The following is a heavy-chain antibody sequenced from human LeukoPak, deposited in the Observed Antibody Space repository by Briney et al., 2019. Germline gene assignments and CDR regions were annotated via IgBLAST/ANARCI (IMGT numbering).Heavy chain of an antibody. CDR2: IYYSGST. Sequence: PSETLSLTCAVSGYSISGSDWWGWIRQPPGKGLEWIGYIYYSGSTYYNLSLKSRVTMSVDTSRNQFSLKLSSVTAADTAVYYCARRTYSIRTYYFDYWGQGTLVTVSS. J-gene: IGHJ4*02. V-gene: IGHV4-28*01. CDR3: ARRTYSIRTYYFDY. CDR1: GYSISGSDW. D-gene: IGHD2-21*01.